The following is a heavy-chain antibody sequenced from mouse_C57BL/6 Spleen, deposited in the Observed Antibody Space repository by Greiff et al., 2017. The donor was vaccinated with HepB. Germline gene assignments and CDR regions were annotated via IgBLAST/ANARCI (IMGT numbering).Heavy chain of an antibody. CDR1: GYAFSSSW. CDR3: ARSDYGYDGRGNYFDY. V-gene: IGHV1-82*01. J-gene: IGHJ2*01. D-gene: IGHD2-2*01. CDR2: IYPGDGDT. Sequence: QVQLQQSGPELVKPGASVKISCKASGYAFSSSWMNWVKQRPGKGLEWIGRIYPGDGDTNYDGKFKGKATLTADKASSTAYMQLSSLTSEDSAVYFCARSDYGYDGRGNYFDYWGQGTTLTVSS.